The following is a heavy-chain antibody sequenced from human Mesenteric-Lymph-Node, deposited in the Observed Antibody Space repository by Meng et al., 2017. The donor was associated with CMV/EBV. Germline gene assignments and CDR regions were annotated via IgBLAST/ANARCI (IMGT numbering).Heavy chain of an antibody. CDR3: ARVVKIQLWLNQYTRAYAFDI. CDR2: MNPNSGNT. D-gene: IGHD5-18*01. Sequence: ASVKVSCKASGGTFSSYAISWVRQATGQGLEWMGWMNPNSGNTGYAQKFQGRVTITRNTSISTAYMELSSLRSEDTAVYYCARVVKIQLWLNQYTRAYAFDIWGQGTMVTVSS. J-gene: IGHJ3*02. CDR1: GGTFSSYA. V-gene: IGHV1-8*03.